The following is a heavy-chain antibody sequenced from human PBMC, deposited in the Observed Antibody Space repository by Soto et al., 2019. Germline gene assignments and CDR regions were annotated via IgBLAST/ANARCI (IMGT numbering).Heavy chain of an antibody. J-gene: IGHJ4*02. V-gene: IGHV1-18*04. D-gene: IGHD2-2*01. Sequence: ASVKVSCKACGYTFTSYGISWVRQAPGEGLEWMGWISAYNGNTNYAQKLQGRVTMTRDTSTSTVYMELSSLRSEDTAVYYCATRDAGHYWGQGTLVTVSS. CDR3: ATRDAGHY. CDR2: ISAYNGNT. CDR1: GYTFTSYG.